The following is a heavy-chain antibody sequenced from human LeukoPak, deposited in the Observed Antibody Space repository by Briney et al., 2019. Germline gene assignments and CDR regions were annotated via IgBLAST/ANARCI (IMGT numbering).Heavy chain of an antibody. CDR1: GGSISSYY. CDR3: ARGTWSSSIDY. V-gene: IGHV4-59*08. Sequence: SETLSLTCTVSGGSISSYYWSWIRQPPGKGLEWIGYIYYSGSTNYNPSLKSRVTTSVDTSKNQFSLKLSSVTAADTAVYYCARGTWSSSIDYWGQGTLVTVSS. J-gene: IGHJ4*02. CDR2: IYYSGST. D-gene: IGHD6-6*01.